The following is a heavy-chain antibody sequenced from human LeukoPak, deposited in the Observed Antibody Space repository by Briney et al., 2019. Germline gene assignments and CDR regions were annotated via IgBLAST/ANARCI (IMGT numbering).Heavy chain of an antibody. V-gene: IGHV4-34*01. CDR3: ARGGFYCGGDCYVDY. J-gene: IGHJ4*02. CDR2: INHSGST. CDR1: GGSFSPYY. D-gene: IGHD2-21*02. Sequence: PSETLSLTCAVYGGSFSPYYWSWIRQPPGKGLEWIGEINHSGSTNYNPSPKSRVTISVDTSKNQFSLRLSSVTAADTAVYYCARGGFYCGGDCYVDYWGQGTLVLVSS.